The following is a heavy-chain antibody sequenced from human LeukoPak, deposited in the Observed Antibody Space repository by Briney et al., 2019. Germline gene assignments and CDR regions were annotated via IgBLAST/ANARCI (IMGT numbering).Heavy chain of an antibody. D-gene: IGHD1-14*01. V-gene: IGHV1-46*01. CDR3: ARSRPAPDAFDI. CDR1: GYTFTGYY. J-gene: IGHJ3*02. CDR2: INPSGGST. Sequence: ASVTVSCKASGYTFTGYYMHWVRQAPGQGLEWMGIINPSGGSTSYAQKFQGRVTITRDTSTSTVYMELSSLRSEDTAVYYCARSRPAPDAFDIWGQGTMVTVSS.